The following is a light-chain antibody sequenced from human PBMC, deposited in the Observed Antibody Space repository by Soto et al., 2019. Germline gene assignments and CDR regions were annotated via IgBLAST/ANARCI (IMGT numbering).Light chain of an antibody. Sequence: EIVMTQSPATLSVSPGERATLSCRASQSVSSNLAWYQQKPGQAPRLLIYGASTRATGIPARFSGSGSGTEFTLTISSLQSEDFAVYYGHQYNNWPWTFGQGTNVEIK. CDR2: GAS. CDR3: HQYNNWPWT. J-gene: IGKJ1*01. V-gene: IGKV3-15*01. CDR1: QSVSSN.